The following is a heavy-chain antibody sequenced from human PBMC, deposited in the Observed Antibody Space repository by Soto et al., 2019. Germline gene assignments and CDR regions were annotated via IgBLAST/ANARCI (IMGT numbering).Heavy chain of an antibody. CDR1: GGSISSYY. CDR3: ARVGGSFGTDNWFDP. V-gene: IGHV4-59*01. J-gene: IGHJ5*02. CDR2: IYYSGST. D-gene: IGHD3-16*01. Sequence: SQTLSLTCTVSGGSISSYYWSWIRQPPGKGLEWIGYIYYSGSTNYNPSLTSRVTISVDTSKNQFSLKLSSVTAADTAVYYCARVGGSFGTDNWFDPWGQGTLVTVTS.